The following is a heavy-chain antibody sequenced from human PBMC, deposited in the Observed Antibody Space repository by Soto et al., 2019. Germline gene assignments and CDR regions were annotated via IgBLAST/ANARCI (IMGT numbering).Heavy chain of an antibody. J-gene: IGHJ6*02. CDR2: IVVGSGNT. Sequence: GASVKVSCKASGFTFTSSAVQWVRQARGQRLEWIGWIVVGSGNTNYAQKFQERVTITRDMSTSTAYMELSSLRSEDTAVYYCATTYSSSAMAGYYYGMDVWGQGTTVTVSS. D-gene: IGHD6-6*01. CDR3: ATTYSSSAMAGYYYGMDV. CDR1: GFTFTSSA. V-gene: IGHV1-58*01.